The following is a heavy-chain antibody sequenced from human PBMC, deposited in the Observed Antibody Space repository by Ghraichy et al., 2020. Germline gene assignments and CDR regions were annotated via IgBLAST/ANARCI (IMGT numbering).Heavy chain of an antibody. V-gene: IGHV3-9*01. CDR3: AKDIGDFWSGNYFDY. D-gene: IGHD3-3*01. J-gene: IGHJ4*02. CDR1: GFTFDDYA. Sequence: GGSLRLSCAASGFTFDDYAMHWVRQAPGKGLEWVSGISWNSGSIGYADSVKGRFTISRDNAKNSLYLQMNSLRAEDTALYYCAKDIGDFWSGNYFDYWGQGTLVTVSS. CDR2: ISWNSGSI.